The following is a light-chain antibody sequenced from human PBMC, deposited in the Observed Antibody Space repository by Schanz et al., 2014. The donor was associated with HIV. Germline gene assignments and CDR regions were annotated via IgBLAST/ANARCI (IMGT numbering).Light chain of an antibody. CDR1: TSDIGGYNY. J-gene: IGLJ1*01. Sequence: QSALTQPPSASGSPGQSVTISCTGTTSDIGGYNYVSWYQQHPDKAPQLLIYEVNMRPSGVPDRFSGSKSGNTASLTVSGLQAEDEADYYCSSYTSSSTLGVFGTGTKLTVL. CDR2: EVN. V-gene: IGLV2-8*01. CDR3: SSYTSSSTLGV.